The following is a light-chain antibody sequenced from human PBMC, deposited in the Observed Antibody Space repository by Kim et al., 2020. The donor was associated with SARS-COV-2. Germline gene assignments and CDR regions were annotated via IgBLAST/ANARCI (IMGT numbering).Light chain of an antibody. CDR2: GTS. CDR1: QSIRSSD. J-gene: IGKJ4*01. V-gene: IGKV3-20*01. CDR3: QQYGSSPLT. Sequence: EIVLTQSPGTLSLSPGERATLSCRASQSIRSSDLAWYQQRPGQAPRLVIYGTSNRGTGIPDRFSGSGSGTDFTLTISRLEPEDFAVYYWQQYGSSPLTFGGGTKVDIK.